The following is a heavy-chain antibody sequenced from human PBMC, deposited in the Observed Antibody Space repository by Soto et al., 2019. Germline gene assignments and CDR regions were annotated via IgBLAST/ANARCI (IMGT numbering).Heavy chain of an antibody. J-gene: IGHJ4*02. CDR1: GFSFSDYP. V-gene: IGHV3-30*04. Sequence: QVQLVESGGGVVQPGGSLSLSCAASGFSFSDYPMHWVRQAPGKGLEWVASISSTGMKEYYGDSVKGRLTISRDSSKNTLYLQMSSLRAEDTAVYYCARESWYSDSSGNYFSNYFDSWGQGTLVTVSS. CDR2: ISSTGMKE. D-gene: IGHD3-22*01. CDR3: ARESWYSDSSGNYFSNYFDS.